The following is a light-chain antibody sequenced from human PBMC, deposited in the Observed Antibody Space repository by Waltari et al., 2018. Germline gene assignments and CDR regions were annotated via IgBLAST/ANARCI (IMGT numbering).Light chain of an antibody. CDR1: QSVTRA. V-gene: IGKV3-20*01. J-gene: IGKJ1*01. CDR3: QHYLRLPVT. CDR2: GAS. Sequence: EIVLTQSPGTLSLSPGESATLSCRTSQSVTRALAWYQQKPGQAPRLLIYGASNRATGIPDMFSGSGSGTYFSLTSSSLAPEDFAVYYCQHYLRLPVTFGQGTKVEVK.